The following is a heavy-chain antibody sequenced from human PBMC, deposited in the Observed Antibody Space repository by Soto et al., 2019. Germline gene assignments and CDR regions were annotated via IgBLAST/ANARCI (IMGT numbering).Heavy chain of an antibody. V-gene: IGHV3-53*02. Sequence: EVQLVETGGGLIQPGGSLRLSCAASGFSVGSNYMTWVRQSPGKGLEWVSLIYSNGDTDYADSVKGRFSISRDNFKNTLYLEMNTLGAEDTAVYHCAKKSDSSPVPEADGVWGRGTLVTVSS. CDR3: AKKSDSSPVPEADGV. CDR1: GFSVGSNY. J-gene: IGHJ4*02. D-gene: IGHD2-8*01. CDR2: IYSNGDT.